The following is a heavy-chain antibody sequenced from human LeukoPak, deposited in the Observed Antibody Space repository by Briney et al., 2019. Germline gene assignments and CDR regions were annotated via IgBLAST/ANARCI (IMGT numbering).Heavy chain of an antibody. CDR1: GFTFSRYW. Sequence: GGSLRLSCAASGFTFSRYWMSWVRKAPGKGLEWVANIKQDGSEKYYVDSVKGRFTISRDNAKNSLYLQMNSLRAEDTAIYYCVTSVAPSGWGQGTLVTVSS. J-gene: IGHJ4*02. V-gene: IGHV3-7*01. CDR2: IKQDGSEK. CDR3: VTSVAPSG.